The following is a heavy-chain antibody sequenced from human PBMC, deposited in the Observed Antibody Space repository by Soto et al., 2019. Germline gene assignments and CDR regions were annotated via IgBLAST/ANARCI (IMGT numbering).Heavy chain of an antibody. CDR2: IYPGDSDT. V-gene: IGHV5-51*01. CDR1: GYSFTSYW. Sequence: GESLKISCKGSGYSFTSYWIGWVRQMPGKGLEWMGIIYPGDSDTRYSPSFQGQVTISADKSISTAYLQWSSLKASDTAMYYCARQSSSWPYYYYGMDVWGQGTTVTVSS. D-gene: IGHD6-13*01. CDR3: ARQSSSWPYYYYGMDV. J-gene: IGHJ6*02.